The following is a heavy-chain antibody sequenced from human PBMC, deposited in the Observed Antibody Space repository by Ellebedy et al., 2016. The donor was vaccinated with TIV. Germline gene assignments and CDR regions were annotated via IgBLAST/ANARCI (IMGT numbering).Heavy chain of an antibody. D-gene: IGHD2-15*01. CDR2: THYSGST. CDR3: ARQGTHCDGGSCFPPNF. Sequence: MPGGSLRLSCTVSGGSISGSNYRWGWIRQAPGRGPEWIGTTHYSGSTFYKPSLRSRVSISVDTSKNQFFLKVRSVTVADTAVYYCARQGTHCDGGSCFPPNFWGQGTLVTVSA. V-gene: IGHV4-39*01. CDR1: GGSISGSNYR. J-gene: IGHJ4*02.